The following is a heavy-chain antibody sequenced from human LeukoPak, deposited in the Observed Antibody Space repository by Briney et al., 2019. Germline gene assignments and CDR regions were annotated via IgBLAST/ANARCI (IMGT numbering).Heavy chain of an antibody. CDR3: ARGLRYFDWLAPYYYYYMDV. J-gene: IGHJ6*03. Sequence: VASVKVSCKASGYTFTSYGISWVRQAPGQGLEWMGWISAYNGNTNYAQKLQGRVTMTTDTSTSTAYMELSSLRSEDTAVYYCARGLRYFDWLAPYYYYYMDVWGKGTTVTISS. CDR2: ISAYNGNT. D-gene: IGHD3-9*01. CDR1: GYTFTSYG. V-gene: IGHV1-18*01.